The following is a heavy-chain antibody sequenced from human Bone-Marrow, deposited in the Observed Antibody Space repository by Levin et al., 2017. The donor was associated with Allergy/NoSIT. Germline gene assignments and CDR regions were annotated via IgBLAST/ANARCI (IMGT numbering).Heavy chain of an antibody. CDR1: GFTFSSYA. CDR3: AFSMPHHYYHGMDV. CDR2: ISRSGDDT. J-gene: IGHJ6*02. Sequence: GGSLRLSCVASGFTFSSYAMSWVRQAPGKGLEWVSSISRSGDDTYYADSVKRRFTSSRDNSRSTLYLQMNSLGAEDSAVYYCAFSMPHHYYHGMDVWGQGTTVTVSS. D-gene: IGHD2/OR15-2a*01. V-gene: IGHV3-23*01.